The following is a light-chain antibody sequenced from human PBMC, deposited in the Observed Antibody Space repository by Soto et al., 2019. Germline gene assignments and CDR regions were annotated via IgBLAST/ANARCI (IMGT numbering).Light chain of an antibody. CDR1: QPLDTPY. V-gene: IGKV3-20*01. CDR2: PSS. CDR3: HQYSRTPLT. Sequence: EIELTQSPGSLSVSPGETVTLACRVSQPLDTPYMAWFQAKPGLPPRMLIHPSSLRLPGVADRFSGSGSGSDFTLTISGVEAEDSAVYYCHQYSRTPLTFGQGTTLEIK. J-gene: IGKJ2*01.